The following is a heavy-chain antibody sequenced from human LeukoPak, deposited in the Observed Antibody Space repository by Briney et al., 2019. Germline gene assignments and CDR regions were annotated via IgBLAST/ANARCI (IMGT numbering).Heavy chain of an antibody. J-gene: IGHJ6*03. V-gene: IGHV3-48*04. CDR1: GFTFSSYS. CDR2: IRSSSSTI. Sequence: PGVSLRLYCAASGFTFSSYSMMWVRQAPGKGRVWGLYIRSSSSTIYYTDSVKGRFTISRDNAKNSLYLQMNSLRADDTAVYYCARERSGHIRVRSYYYYYMDVWGKGTTVTVSS. CDR3: ARERSGHIRVRSYYYYYMDV.